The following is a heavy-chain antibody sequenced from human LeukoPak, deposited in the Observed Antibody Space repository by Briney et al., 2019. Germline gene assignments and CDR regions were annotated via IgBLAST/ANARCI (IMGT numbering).Heavy chain of an antibody. Sequence: GGSLRLSCAASGFMFDTYAMNWVRQAPGKGLEWVSYISQSGDAKYYADSVKGRFTISRDNARNSLYLQMNSLRAEDTAIYYCTTQDLVVVPAASHYFDYWGQGILITGSA. CDR3: TTQDLVVVPAASHYFDY. D-gene: IGHD2-15*01. J-gene: IGHJ4*02. CDR1: GFMFDTYA. V-gene: IGHV3-48*03. CDR2: ISQSGDAK.